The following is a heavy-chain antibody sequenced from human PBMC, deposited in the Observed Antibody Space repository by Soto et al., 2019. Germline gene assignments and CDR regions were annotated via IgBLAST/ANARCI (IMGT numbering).Heavy chain of an antibody. Sequence: QVQLVQSGAEVQKPGSSVKVSCKASGGTFSSYAISWVRQAPGQGLEWMGGIIPFFGTANYARKFQGRVTITADESTSTAYMELSSLRSEDTAVYYCARYRYGYSYFDYWGQGTLVTVSS. CDR1: GGTFSSYA. V-gene: IGHV1-69*12. CDR3: ARYRYGYSYFDY. CDR2: IIPFFGTA. D-gene: IGHD5-18*01. J-gene: IGHJ4*02.